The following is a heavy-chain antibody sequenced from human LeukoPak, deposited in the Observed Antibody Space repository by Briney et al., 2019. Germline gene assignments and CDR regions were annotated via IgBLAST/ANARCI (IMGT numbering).Heavy chain of an antibody. J-gene: IGHJ6*03. D-gene: IGHD6-19*01. CDR3: ARAGGIAVAGPITYYMDV. CDR2: IYYTGNT. CDR1: GGSANSGNYY. Sequence: SQTLSLTCTVSGGSANSGNYYWTWIRQPAWKGLEWIGYIYYTGNTDYNPSLKSRVTISVDTSKNQFSLKLGAVTPSHTPVCHCARAGGIAVAGPITYYMDVWGKGNTVNLS. V-gene: IGHV4-61*10.